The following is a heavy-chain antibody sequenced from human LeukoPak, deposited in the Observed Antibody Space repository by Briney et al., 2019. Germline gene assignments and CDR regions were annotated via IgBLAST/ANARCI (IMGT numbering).Heavy chain of an antibody. CDR1: GFTFSSYG. CDR2: IWYDGSNK. Sequence: PGGSLRLSCAASGFTFSSYGMHWVRQAPGKGLEWVAVIWYDGSNKYYADSVKGRFTISRDNSKNTLYLQMNSLRADDTAVYHCAKGGASSPYTYIDVWGKGTTVIVSS. D-gene: IGHD6-6*01. V-gene: IGHV3-33*06. CDR3: AKGGASSPYTYIDV. J-gene: IGHJ6*04.